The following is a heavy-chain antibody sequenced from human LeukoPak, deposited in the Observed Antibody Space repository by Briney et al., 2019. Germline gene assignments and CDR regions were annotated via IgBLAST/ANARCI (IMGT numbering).Heavy chain of an antibody. J-gene: IGHJ5*02. D-gene: IGHD3-10*01. CDR3: ARLRQYYYGSGSYYILSQNNWFDP. V-gene: IGHV1-18*01. Sequence: ASVKVSCKASGYTFTSYGISWVRQAPGQGLEWMGWISAYNGNTNYAQKLQGRVTMTTDTSTSIAYMELRSLRSDDTAVYYCARLRQYYYGSGSYYILSQNNWFDPWGQGTLVTVSS. CDR2: ISAYNGNT. CDR1: GYTFTSYG.